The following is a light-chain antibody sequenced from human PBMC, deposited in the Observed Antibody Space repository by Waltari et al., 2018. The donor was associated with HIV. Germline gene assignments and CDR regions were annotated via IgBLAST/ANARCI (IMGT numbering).Light chain of an antibody. CDR1: YSDVGGYNY. J-gene: IGLJ2*01. CDR2: EVT. Sequence: QSALTQPASVSGSPGQSITIYCTGTYSDVGGYNYVSWFQQRPGKAPKLIVYEVTHRPSGVSNRFSASKSGNTASLTISGVQAEDEADYYCSSYTSSSTLVFGGGTKLTVL. V-gene: IGLV2-14*01. CDR3: SSYTSSSTLV.